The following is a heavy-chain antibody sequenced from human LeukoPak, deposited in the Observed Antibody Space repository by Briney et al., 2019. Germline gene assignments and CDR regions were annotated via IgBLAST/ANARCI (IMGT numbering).Heavy chain of an antibody. CDR2: IIPIFGTA. D-gene: IGHD2-21*01. J-gene: IGHJ6*03. CDR1: GYTFNSYG. V-gene: IGHV1-69*13. CDR3: ARTSYDTRPYYYYYMDV. Sequence: SVKVSCKASGYTFNSYGISWVRQAPGQGLEWMGGIIPIFGTANYAQKFQGRVTITADESTSTAYMELSSLRSEDTAVYYCARTSYDTRPYYYYYMDVWGKGTTVTISS.